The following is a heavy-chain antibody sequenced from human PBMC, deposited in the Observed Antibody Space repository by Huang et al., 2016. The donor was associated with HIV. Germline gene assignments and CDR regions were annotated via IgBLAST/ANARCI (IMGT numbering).Heavy chain of an antibody. CDR2: ISNDGSNK. J-gene: IGHJ6*03. Sequence: QVQLVESGGGVVQPGRSLRLSCAASGFTFSNYAMPWVRQAPGKGLEWVVVISNDGSNKYYTDSVKGRFTISRDNSKNALYLQMNSLRAEDTAVYYCARRAVAGIYYYYYMDVWGKGTTVTVSS. D-gene: IGHD6-19*01. CDR1: GFTFSNYA. CDR3: ARRAVAGIYYYYYMDV. V-gene: IGHV3-30-3*01.